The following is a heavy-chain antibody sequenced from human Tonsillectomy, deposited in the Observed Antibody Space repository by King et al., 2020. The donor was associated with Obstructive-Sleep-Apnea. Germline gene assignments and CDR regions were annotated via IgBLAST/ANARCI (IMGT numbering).Heavy chain of an antibody. J-gene: IGHJ5*02. CDR3: AKGRYASGSRTGWFDP. CDR2: IYYSGST. CDR1: GGSISNYY. V-gene: IGHV4-59*01. Sequence: QLQESGPGLVKPSETLSLICTVSGGSISNYYWSWIRQPPGKGLEWIGYIYYSGSTNYNPSLKSRVTISVDTSKNQFCLKLNSVTTADTALYYCAKGRYASGSRTGWFDPWGQGTLVTVSS. D-gene: IGHD3-10*01.